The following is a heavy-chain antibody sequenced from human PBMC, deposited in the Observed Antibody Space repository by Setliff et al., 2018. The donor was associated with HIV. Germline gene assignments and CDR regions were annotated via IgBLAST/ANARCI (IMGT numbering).Heavy chain of an antibody. CDR1: GGSISSSSYY. D-gene: IGHD3-3*01. V-gene: IGHV4-39*07. CDR2: IYYSGST. J-gene: IGHJ3*02. CDR3: AREPAYYNFWSGYYADAFDI. Sequence: SETLSLTCTVSGGSISSSSYYWGWIRQPPGKGLEWIGSIYYSGSTYYNPFLKSRVTISVDTSKNQFSLKLSSVTAADTAVYYCAREPAYYNFWSGYYADAFDIWGQGTMVTVSS.